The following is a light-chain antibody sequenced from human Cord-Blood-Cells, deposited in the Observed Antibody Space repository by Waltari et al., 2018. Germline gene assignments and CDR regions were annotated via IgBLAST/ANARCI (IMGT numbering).Light chain of an antibody. V-gene: IGLV5-45*02. CDR2: YKSDSDK. CDR1: SGINVGTYR. CDR3: MIWHSSAWV. J-gene: IGLJ3*02. Sequence: QAVLTQPSSLSASPGASASLTCTLRSGINVGTYRIYWYQQKPGSPPQYLLRYKSDSDKQQGSGVPSRFSASKDASANAGILLISGLQSEDETDYYCMIWHSSAWVFGGGTKLTVL.